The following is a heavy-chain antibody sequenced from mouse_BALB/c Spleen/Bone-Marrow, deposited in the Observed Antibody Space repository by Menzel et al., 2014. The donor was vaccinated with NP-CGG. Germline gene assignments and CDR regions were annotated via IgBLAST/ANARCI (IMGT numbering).Heavy chain of an antibody. CDR2: ISSGSSTI. D-gene: IGHD4-1*01. J-gene: IGHJ2*01. CDR3: ARSWGHFDY. Sequence: EVKVVESGGGLVQPGGSRKLSCAASGFTFSNFGTHWVRQAPEKGLEWVAYISSGSSTIYYADTVKGRFTISRDNPKNALFLQMTSLRSEDTAMYYCARSWGHFDYWGQGTTLTVSS. V-gene: IGHV5-17*02. CDR1: GFTFSNFG.